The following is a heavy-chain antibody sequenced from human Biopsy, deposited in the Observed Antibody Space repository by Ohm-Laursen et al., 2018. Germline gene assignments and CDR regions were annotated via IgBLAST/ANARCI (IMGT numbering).Heavy chain of an antibody. V-gene: IGHV4-59*07. CDR2: IYYSGGT. J-gene: IGHJ3*02. D-gene: IGHD1-26*01. CDR3: ARVEAGTYDALDI. CDR1: GGSMTGCE. Sequence: SDTLSLTCSVSGGSMTGCEWSWIRLAPGKGLEWIGYIYYSGGTKYNPSLASRVTFSVDMSKSQFSLKLYSVTAAGTAVYYCARVEAGTYDALDIWGQGTLVAVSA.